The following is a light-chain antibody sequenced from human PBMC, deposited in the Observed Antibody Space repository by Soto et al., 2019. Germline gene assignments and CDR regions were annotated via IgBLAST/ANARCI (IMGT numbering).Light chain of an antibody. CDR3: ISYTSSSTSYV. J-gene: IGLJ1*01. CDR1: SSDVGCYNY. Sequence: QSALTQPASVSGSPGQSITISCTGTSSDVGCYNYVAWYQQHPGKVPRLMIYEVSNRPSGVSNRFSGSKSGSTASLTISGLQAEDEADYYCISYTSSSTSYVFGTGTKLTVL. V-gene: IGLV2-14*01. CDR2: EVS.